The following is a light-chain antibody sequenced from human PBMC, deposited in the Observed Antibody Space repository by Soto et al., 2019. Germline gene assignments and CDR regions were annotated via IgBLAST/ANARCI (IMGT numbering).Light chain of an antibody. Sequence: DIQMTQSPSTLSGSVGDSVTITCRASQTISSWLAWYQQKPGKAPNLLIYKASSLKSGVPSRFSGSGSGTEFTLTIRSLQPDDFATYYCKQYDTYWTFGQGTKVDIK. CDR2: KAS. V-gene: IGKV1-5*03. CDR3: KQYDTYWT. J-gene: IGKJ1*01. CDR1: QTISSW.